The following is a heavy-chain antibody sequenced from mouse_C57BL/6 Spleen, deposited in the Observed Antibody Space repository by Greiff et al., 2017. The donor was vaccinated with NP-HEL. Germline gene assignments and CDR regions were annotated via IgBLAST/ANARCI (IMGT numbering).Heavy chain of an antibody. CDR3: ARSYYGSSHWYFDV. D-gene: IGHD1-1*01. CDR1: GYTFTSYW. CDR2: IDPSDSYT. Sequence: QVQLQQPGAELVMPGASVKLSCKASGYTFTSYWMHWVKQRPGQGLEWIGEIDPSDSYTNYNQKFKGKSTLTADKSSSTAYMQLSSLTSEDSAVYFCARSYYGSSHWYFDVWGTGTTVTVSS. V-gene: IGHV1-69*01. J-gene: IGHJ1*03.